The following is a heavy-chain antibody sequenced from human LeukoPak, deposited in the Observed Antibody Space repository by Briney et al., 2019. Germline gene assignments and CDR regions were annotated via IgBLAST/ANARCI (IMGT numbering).Heavy chain of an antibody. CDR2: ISYDGSNK. D-gene: IGHD2-2*01. CDR1: GFTFSSYA. CDR3: ARDPNKYCNSTSCYGWLTD. Sequence: PGGSLRLSCAASGFTFSSYAMHWVRQAPGKGLEWVAVISYDGSNKYYADSVKGRFTISRDNSKNTLYLQMNSLRAEDTAVYYCARDPNKYCNSTSCYGWLTDGGQGTLVTVSS. V-gene: IGHV3-30-3*01. J-gene: IGHJ4*02.